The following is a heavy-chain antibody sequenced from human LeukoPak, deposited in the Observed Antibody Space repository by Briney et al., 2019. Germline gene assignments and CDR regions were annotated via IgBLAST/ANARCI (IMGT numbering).Heavy chain of an antibody. Sequence: GASVKVSCKASGYTFTGYYMHWVRQAPGQGLEWMGRINPNSGGTNYAQKFQGRVTMTRDTSISTAYMELSRLRSDDAAVYYCAREGPGYSSSWYDYWGQGTLVTVSS. D-gene: IGHD6-13*01. CDR1: GYTFTGYY. CDR2: INPNSGGT. V-gene: IGHV1-2*06. J-gene: IGHJ4*02. CDR3: AREGPGYSSSWYDY.